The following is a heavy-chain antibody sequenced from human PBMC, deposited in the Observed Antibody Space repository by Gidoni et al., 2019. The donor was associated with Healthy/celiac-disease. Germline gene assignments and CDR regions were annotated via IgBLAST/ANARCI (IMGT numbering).Heavy chain of an antibody. Sequence: EVQLVESGGGLVQPGGSLRLSCAASGFPFSDHYMYWVRQAPGKGLEWVGRTRNKANSYTTEYAASVKGRFTISRDDSKNSLYLQMNSLKTEDTAVYYCARSRGYSYGYYYYYGMDVWGQGTTVTVSS. D-gene: IGHD5-18*01. V-gene: IGHV3-72*01. CDR3: ARSRGYSYGYYYYYGMDV. CDR1: GFPFSDHY. J-gene: IGHJ6*02. CDR2: TRNKANSYTT.